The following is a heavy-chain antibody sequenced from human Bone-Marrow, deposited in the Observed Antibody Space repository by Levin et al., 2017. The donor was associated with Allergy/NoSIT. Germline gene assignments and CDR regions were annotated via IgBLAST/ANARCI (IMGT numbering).Heavy chain of an antibody. CDR1: GYTFTGYY. D-gene: IGHD4-17*01. J-gene: IGHJ3*02. V-gene: IGHV1-2*06. Sequence: RGESLKISCKASGYTFTGYYMHWVRQAPGQGLEWMGRINPNSGGTNYAQKFQGRVTMTRDTSISTAYMELSRLRSDDTAVYYCARDRRSKRDYGDPKGDDAFDIWGQGTMVTVSS. CDR3: ARDRRSKRDYGDPKGDDAFDI. CDR2: INPNSGGT.